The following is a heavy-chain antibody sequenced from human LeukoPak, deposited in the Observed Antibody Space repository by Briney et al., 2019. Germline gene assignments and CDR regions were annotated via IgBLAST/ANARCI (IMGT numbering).Heavy chain of an antibody. V-gene: IGHV3-23*01. CDR3: AKDFGDCSNGVCYGKPFGY. D-gene: IGHD2-8*01. CDR2: ISGSGDTT. J-gene: IGHJ4*02. CDR1: GFTFSRYA. Sequence: GGSLRLPCAASGFTFSRYAMSWARQAPGKGLEWVSGISGSGDTTYYADPVKGRFTISRDNSKNTLYLQMNSLRAEDTAVYYCAKDFGDCSNGVCYGKPFGYWGQGTLVTASS.